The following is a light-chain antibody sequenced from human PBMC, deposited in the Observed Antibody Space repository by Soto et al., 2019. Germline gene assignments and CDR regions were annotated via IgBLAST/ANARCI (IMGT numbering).Light chain of an antibody. V-gene: IGLV2-14*01. CDR2: EVN. CDR1: SSDVGGYNF. CDR3: SSYTSSNTYV. J-gene: IGLJ1*01. Sequence: QSVLTQPASVSGSPGQSITISCTGTSSDVGGYNFVSWYQQHPGKAPELMIFEVNNRPSGVSDRFSGSKSGILASLTISGLQPEDEADYYCSSYTSSNTYVFGSGTKLTVL.